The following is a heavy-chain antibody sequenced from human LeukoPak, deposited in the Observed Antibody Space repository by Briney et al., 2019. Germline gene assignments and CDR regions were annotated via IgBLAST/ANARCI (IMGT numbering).Heavy chain of an antibody. CDR2: IYSGGST. V-gene: IGHV3-53*01. CDR3: ARDRTDYYYYYGMDV. J-gene: IGHJ6*02. Sequence: GGSLSLSCAASGFTFSSYAMTWVRQAPGKGLEWVSVIYSGGSTYYADSVKGRFTISRDNSKNTLYLQMNSLRAEDTAVYYCARDRTDYYYYYGMDVWGQGTTVTVSS. CDR1: GFTFSSYA.